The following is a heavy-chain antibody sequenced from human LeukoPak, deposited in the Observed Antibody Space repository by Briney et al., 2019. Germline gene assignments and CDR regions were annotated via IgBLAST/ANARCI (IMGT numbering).Heavy chain of an antibody. J-gene: IGHJ4*02. V-gene: IGHV3-23*01. CDR1: GFTFSSYA. CDR2: ISGSGGST. CDR3: AKVYDILTGYHNGLEHYFDY. D-gene: IGHD3-9*01. Sequence: GSLRLSCAASGFTFSSYAMSWVRQAPGKGLEWVSAISGSGGSTYYADSVKGRFTISRDNSKNTLYLQMNSLRAEDTAVYYCAKVYDILTGYHNGLEHYFDYWGQGILVTVSS.